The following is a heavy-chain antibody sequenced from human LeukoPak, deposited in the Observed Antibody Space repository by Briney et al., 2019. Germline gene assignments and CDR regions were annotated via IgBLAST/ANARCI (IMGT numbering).Heavy chain of an antibody. J-gene: IGHJ3*02. Sequence: SETLSLTCTVSGVSVRSDSYYWSWIRQPPGKGLEWIGYVYYSGSTNYNPSLKSRVTISVDTSKNQFSLKLSSVTAADTAVYYCARVSEGYCSSTSCYAFDIWGQGTMVTVSS. V-gene: IGHV4-61*01. CDR2: VYYSGST. CDR1: GVSVRSDSYY. CDR3: ARVSEGYCSSTSCYAFDI. D-gene: IGHD2-2*01.